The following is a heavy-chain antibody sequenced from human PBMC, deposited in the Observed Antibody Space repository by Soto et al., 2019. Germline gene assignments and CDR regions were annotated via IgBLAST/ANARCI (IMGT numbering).Heavy chain of an antibody. J-gene: IGHJ4*02. V-gene: IGHV1-69*16. CDR3: ARNLDY. CDR2: IIPILGTE. Sequence: QVQLVQSGAEVRKPGSSVKVSCKASGGTFSSYTFTWVRQAPGQGLEWMGGIIPILGTENYAQKFQGRVTMTADESTSTAYMELNSLRSEDTAVYYCARNLDYWGQGTLVTVSS. CDR1: GGTFSSYT.